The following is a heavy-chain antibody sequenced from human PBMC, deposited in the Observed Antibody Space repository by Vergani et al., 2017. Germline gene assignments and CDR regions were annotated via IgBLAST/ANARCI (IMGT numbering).Heavy chain of an antibody. Sequence: EVQLVESGGGLVQPGGSLRLSCAASGFTFSSYDMHWVRHATGKGLEWVSAIGTAGDPYYPGSVKGRFTISRENAKNSLYLQMNSLRAGDTAVYYCARERVLKSSHYYYYYGMDVWGQGTTVTVSS. V-gene: IGHV3-13*05. D-gene: IGHD1-1*01. CDR2: IGTAGDP. J-gene: IGHJ6*02. CDR3: ARERVLKSSHYYYYYGMDV. CDR1: GFTFSSYD.